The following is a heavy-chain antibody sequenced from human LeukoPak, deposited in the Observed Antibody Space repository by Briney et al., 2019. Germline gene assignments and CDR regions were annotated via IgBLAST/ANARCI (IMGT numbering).Heavy chain of an antibody. Sequence: SETLSLTCTVSSGSISSTSYYWDWIRQPPGKGLEWIGSIDYSGNTYYNPSLKSRVTISVDTSKNQFSLELRSVTAADTAVYYCARGRYYGSGSYYFSFNWFDPWGQGTLVTVSS. CDR2: IDYSGNT. D-gene: IGHD3-10*01. CDR3: ARGRYYGSGSYYFSFNWFDP. J-gene: IGHJ5*02. V-gene: IGHV4-39*01. CDR1: SGSISSTSYY.